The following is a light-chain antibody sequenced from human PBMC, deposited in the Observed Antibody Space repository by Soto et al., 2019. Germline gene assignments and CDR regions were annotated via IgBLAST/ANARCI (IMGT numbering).Light chain of an antibody. CDR1: SSDVGGYNY. V-gene: IGLV2-14*01. CDR2: DVS. Sequence: QSALTQPASVYGSPGQSITISCTGTSSDVGGYNYVSWYQQHPGKAPKLMIYDVSNRPSGVSNRFSGSKSGNTASLTICGLQAEDEADYYCSSYTSSSMTFGGGTKVTVL. J-gene: IGLJ3*02. CDR3: SSYTSSSMT.